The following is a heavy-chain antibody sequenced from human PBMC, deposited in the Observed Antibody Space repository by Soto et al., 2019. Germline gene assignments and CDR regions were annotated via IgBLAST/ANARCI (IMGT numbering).Heavy chain of an antibody. CDR3: ARVHSSSLDY. CDR2: ISGSGGST. CDR1: GFTFSSYA. D-gene: IGHD6-13*01. Sequence: EVQLLESGGGLVQPGGSLRLSCAASGFTFSSYAMSWVRQAPGKGLVWVSAISGSGGSTYYADSVKGRFTISRDNSKNTLYLQMNSLRAEDAAVYYCARVHSSSLDYWGQGTLVTVSS. V-gene: IGHV3-23*01. J-gene: IGHJ4*02.